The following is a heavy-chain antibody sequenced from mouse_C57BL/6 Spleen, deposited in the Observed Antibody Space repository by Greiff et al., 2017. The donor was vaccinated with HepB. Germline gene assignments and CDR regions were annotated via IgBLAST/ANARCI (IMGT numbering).Heavy chain of an antibody. CDR2: FYPGSGSI. Sequence: VKLMESGAELVKPGASVKLSCKASGYTFTEYTIHWVKQRSGQGLEWIGWFYPGSGSIKYNEKFKDKATLTADKSSSTVYMELSRLTSEDSAVYFCARHEEAPAWFAYWGQGTLVTVSA. CDR3: ARHEEAPAWFAY. J-gene: IGHJ3*01. CDR1: GYTFTEYT. V-gene: IGHV1-62-2*01.